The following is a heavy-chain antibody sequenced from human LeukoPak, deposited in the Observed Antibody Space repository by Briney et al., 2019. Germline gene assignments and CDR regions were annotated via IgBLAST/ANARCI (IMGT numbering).Heavy chain of an antibody. V-gene: IGHV4-31*03. Sequence: PSETLSLTCTVSGGSISSGGYYWSWIRQHPGKGLEWIGYIYYSGSTYYNPSLKSRVTISVDTSKNQFSLKLSSVTAADTAVYYCARVWGSGYVFDYGGQGPLVTVS. CDR2: IYYSGST. J-gene: IGHJ4*02. CDR1: GGSISSGGYY. CDR3: ARVWGSGYVFDY. D-gene: IGHD5-12*01.